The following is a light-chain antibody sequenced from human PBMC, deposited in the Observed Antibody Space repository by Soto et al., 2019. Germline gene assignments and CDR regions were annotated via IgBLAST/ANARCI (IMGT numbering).Light chain of an antibody. CDR3: QQYGSSPPVT. V-gene: IGKV3-20*01. Sequence: EIPLIQSPATLSLSPGARDTLSCTASQSVSSYLASYQQEPGQAPRLXXYDASKRATGIPARFSGSGSGTDFTPTISRLEPEDFAVYYGQQYGSSPPVTFGQGTRLEIK. CDR1: QSVSSY. CDR2: DAS. J-gene: IGKJ5*01.